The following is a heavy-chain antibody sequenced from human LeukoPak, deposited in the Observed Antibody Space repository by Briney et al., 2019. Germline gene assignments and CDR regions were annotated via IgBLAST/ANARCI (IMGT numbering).Heavy chain of an antibody. J-gene: IGHJ4*02. V-gene: IGHV3-15*01. Sequence: KTGGSLRLSCAASGFTFSNAWMSWVRQAPGKGLEWVGRIKSKTDGGTTDYAAPVKGRFTISRDDSKNTLYLQMNSLKTEDTTVYYCTTGGGRSADFDYWGQGTLVTVSS. D-gene: IGHD1-26*01. CDR1: GFTFSNAW. CDR3: TTGGGRSADFDY. CDR2: IKSKTDGGTT.